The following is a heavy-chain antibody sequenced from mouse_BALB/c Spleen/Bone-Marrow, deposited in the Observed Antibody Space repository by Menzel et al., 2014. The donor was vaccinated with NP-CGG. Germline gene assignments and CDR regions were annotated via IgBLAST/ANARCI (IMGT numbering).Heavy chain of an antibody. V-gene: IGHV4-1*02. CDR2: INPDSSTI. CDR3: ARRGNFSPYYAMDY. D-gene: IGHD2-1*01. J-gene: IGHJ4*01. Sequence: EVKLMESGGGLVQPGGSLKLSCAASGFDFSRYWMSWVRQAPGKALEWIGEINPDSSTINYTPSLKDEFIISRDNAKNTLYLQMSKVRSEDTALYYCARRGNFSPYYAMDYWGQGTSVTVSS. CDR1: GFDFSRYW.